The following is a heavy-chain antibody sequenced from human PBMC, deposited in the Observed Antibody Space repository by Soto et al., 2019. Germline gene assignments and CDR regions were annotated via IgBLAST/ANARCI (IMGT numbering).Heavy chain of an antibody. D-gene: IGHD3-3*02. CDR2: LYFTGSA. V-gene: IGHV4-30-4*01. CDR3: ASVLASIPKWFDP. J-gene: IGHJ5*02. CDR1: GGSVNSGNYY. Sequence: PSETLSLTCTVSGGSVNSGNYYWSWVRQPPGKGLEWIGYLYFTGSAYYNPSLRSRVTISADPSKNQFSLKLNSVTAADTATYFCASVLASIPKWFDPWGQGTLVTVSS.